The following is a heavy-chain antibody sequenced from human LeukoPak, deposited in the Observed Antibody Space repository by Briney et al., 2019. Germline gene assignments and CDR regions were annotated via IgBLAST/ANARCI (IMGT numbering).Heavy chain of an antibody. D-gene: IGHD6-13*01. Sequence: KPSKTLSLTCAVYGGSFSGYYWSWIRQPPGKGLEWIGEINHSGSTNYNPSLKSRVTISVDTSKNQFSLKLSSVTAADTAVYYCARGLIAAAGTIYYYYYGMDVWGQGTTVTVSS. CDR1: GGSFSGYY. CDR3: ARGLIAAAGTIYYYYYGMDV. J-gene: IGHJ6*02. V-gene: IGHV4-34*01. CDR2: INHSGST.